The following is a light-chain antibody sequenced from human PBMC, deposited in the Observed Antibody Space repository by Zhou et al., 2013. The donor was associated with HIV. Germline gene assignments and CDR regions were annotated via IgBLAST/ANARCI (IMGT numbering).Light chain of an antibody. CDR3: QQYKIYQWT. V-gene: IGKV1-39*01. CDR1: QSISNY. CDR2: AAS. Sequence: DIQMTQSPSSLSASVGDRVTITCRASQSISNYLNWYQQKPGKAPRLLIYAASSLQSGVPSRFSGSGSGTEFTLTISSLQPDDYASYYCQQYKIYQWTFGQGTKVEIK. J-gene: IGKJ1*01.